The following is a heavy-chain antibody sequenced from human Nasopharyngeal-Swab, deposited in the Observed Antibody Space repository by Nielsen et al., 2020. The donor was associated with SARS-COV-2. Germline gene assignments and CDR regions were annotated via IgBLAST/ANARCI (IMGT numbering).Heavy chain of an antibody. Sequence: GESLKISCAASGFTFSSYWMSWVRQAPGKGLEWVANLKQDGSEKYYVDSVKGRFTISRDNAKNSLYLQMNSLRAEETAVYYCARDLTTGSSTEVYYYYYGMDVWGQGTTVTVSS. J-gene: IGHJ6*02. CDR1: GFTFSSYW. V-gene: IGHV3-7*01. CDR3: ARDLTTGSSTEVYYYYYGMDV. D-gene: IGHD1-1*01. CDR2: LKQDGSEK.